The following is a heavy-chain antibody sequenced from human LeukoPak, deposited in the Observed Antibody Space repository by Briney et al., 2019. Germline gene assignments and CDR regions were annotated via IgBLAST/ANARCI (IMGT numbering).Heavy chain of an antibody. V-gene: IGHV4-59*08. CDR1: GGSISSYY. Sequence: SETLSLTCTVSGGSISSYYWSWIRQPPGKGLEWIGYIYYSGSTNYNPSFKSRVTISVDTSKNQFSLKLSSVTAADTAVYYCARHTMIVSAWGYYYFDYWGQGTLVTVSS. CDR2: IYYSGST. D-gene: IGHD3-22*01. CDR3: ARHTMIVSAWGYYYFDY. J-gene: IGHJ4*02.